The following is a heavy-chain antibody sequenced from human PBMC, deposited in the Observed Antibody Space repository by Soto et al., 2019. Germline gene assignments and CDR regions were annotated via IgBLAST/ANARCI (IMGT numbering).Heavy chain of an antibody. CDR3: ARWSYLDY. CDR2: ISGSDGKT. D-gene: IGHD3-3*01. Sequence: GGSLRLCCAASGFSFGSYALSWVRQAPGKGLEWVSTISGSDGKTFYADSVKGRFSISRDTSQSTLYLQMNSLRADDTAMYYCARWSYLDYWGQGTRVTVSS. V-gene: IGHV3-23*01. CDR1: GFSFGSYA. J-gene: IGHJ4*02.